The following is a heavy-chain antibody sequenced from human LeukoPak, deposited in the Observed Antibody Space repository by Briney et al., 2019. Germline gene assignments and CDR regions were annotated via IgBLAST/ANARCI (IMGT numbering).Heavy chain of an antibody. CDR2: IYYSGST. CDR1: GGSISSSSYY. V-gene: IGHV4-39*07. D-gene: IGHD3-3*01. Sequence: PSETLSLTCTVSGGSISSSSYYWGWIRQPPGKGLEWIGSIYYSGSTYYNPSLKSRVTISVDTSKNQFSLKLSSVTAADTAVYYCARDSSDYDFWSGYWRPVGIDYWGQGTLVTVSS. J-gene: IGHJ4*02. CDR3: ARDSSDYDFWSGYWRPVGIDY.